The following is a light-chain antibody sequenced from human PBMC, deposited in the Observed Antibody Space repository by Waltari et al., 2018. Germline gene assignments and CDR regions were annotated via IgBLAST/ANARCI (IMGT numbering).Light chain of an antibody. CDR2: DAS. CDR1: QSIGGY. J-gene: IGKJ4*01. Sequence: DIHMTQSPSSLSASVGDRVTITCQASQSIGGYLNWYQQKPGKAPDLLIYDASSLQSGVPSRFSGSGSGTDFTLTITTLQPEDFATYYCQQSNSMPLTFGGGTKVEIK. V-gene: IGKV1-39*01. CDR3: QQSNSMPLT.